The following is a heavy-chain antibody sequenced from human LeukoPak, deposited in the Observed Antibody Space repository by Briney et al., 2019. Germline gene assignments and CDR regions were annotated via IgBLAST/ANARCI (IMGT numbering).Heavy chain of an antibody. V-gene: IGHV3-53*01. Sequence: PGGFLRLSCAASGFTVSSNYMSWVRQAPGKGLEWVSVIYSGGSTYYADSVKGRFTISRDNSKNTLYLQMNSLRAEDTAVYYCATTRGELRYFDWLLFDYWGQGTLVTVSS. J-gene: IGHJ4*02. CDR2: IYSGGST. D-gene: IGHD3-9*01. CDR1: GFTVSSNY. CDR3: ATTRGELRYFDWLLFDY.